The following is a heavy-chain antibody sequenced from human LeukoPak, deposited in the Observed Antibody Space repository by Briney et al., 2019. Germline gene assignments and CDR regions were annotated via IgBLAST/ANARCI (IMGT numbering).Heavy chain of an antibody. CDR2: ISSSSSSI. V-gene: IGHV3-21*01. Sequence: GGSLRLPCAASGFTFSSYSMNWVRQAPGKGLEWVSSISSSSSSIYYADSVKGRSTISRDNAKNSLYLQMNSLRAEDTAVYYCARASGDIVETATMGSYWGQGTLVTVSS. D-gene: IGHD5-18*01. CDR3: ARASGDIVETATMGSY. CDR1: GFTFSSYS. J-gene: IGHJ4*02.